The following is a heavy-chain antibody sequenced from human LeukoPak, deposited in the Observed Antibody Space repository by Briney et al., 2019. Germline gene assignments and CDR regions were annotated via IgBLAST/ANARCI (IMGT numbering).Heavy chain of an antibody. D-gene: IGHD4-17*01. CDR2: IYPNTNT. CDR3: ARTIPVYGDYDY. V-gene: IGHV3-53*01. CDR1: GFSVSDNY. J-gene: IGHJ4*02. Sequence: GGSLRLSCAVSGFSVSDNYVSWVRRAPGKGLQWVSIIYPNTNTYNAASVKGRFNISRDNSKNTIYLEIDSLTAEDTAVYYCARTIPVYGDYDYWGLGTLVTVYS.